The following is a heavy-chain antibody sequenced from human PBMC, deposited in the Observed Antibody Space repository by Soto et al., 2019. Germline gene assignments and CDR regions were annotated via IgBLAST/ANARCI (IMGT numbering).Heavy chain of an antibody. CDR2: IIPIFGTA. CDR1: GGTFSSYA. V-gene: IGHV1-69*13. J-gene: IGHJ6*02. D-gene: IGHD2-2*01. Sequence: SVKVSCKASGGTFSSYAISWVRQAPGQGLEWMGGIIPIFGTANYAQKFQGRVTITADESTSTAYMELSSLRSEDTAVYYCARVGVVLSYYYYGMDVWGQGTTVTVSS. CDR3: ARVGVVLSYYYYGMDV.